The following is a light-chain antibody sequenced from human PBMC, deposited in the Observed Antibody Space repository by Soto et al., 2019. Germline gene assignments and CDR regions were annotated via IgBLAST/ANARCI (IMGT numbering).Light chain of an antibody. V-gene: IGKV3-11*01. CDR1: QSVSSY. Sequence: EIVLTQSPATLSLSPGERATLYCRASQSVSSYLAWYQQKPGQAPRLLIYDASNRATGIPARFSGSGSGTDFTLSISSLEPEDFAVYYCQQRSNCPPFTFGQGTRLEIK. J-gene: IGKJ5*01. CDR2: DAS. CDR3: QQRSNCPPFT.